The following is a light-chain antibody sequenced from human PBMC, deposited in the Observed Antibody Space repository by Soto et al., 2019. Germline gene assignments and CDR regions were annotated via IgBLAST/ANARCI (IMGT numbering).Light chain of an antibody. CDR1: QSICGW. Sequence: DIQMTQSPSTLSATAGDIFTITCRASQSICGWMAWYQQKPGKAHRLLNYDASNLERGVPRRFSGRGARTESTITISSLQADDYATFYCQQYHTDWTFGQGTKVDIK. V-gene: IGKV1-5*01. CDR2: DAS. J-gene: IGKJ1*01. CDR3: QQYHTDWT.